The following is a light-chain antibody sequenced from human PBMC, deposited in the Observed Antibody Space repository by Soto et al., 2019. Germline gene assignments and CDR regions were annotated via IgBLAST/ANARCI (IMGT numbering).Light chain of an antibody. CDR2: EVS. Sequence: QSVLTQPPSVSGSPGQSVTISCTGTSSDVGRYNRVSWYQQSPGTVPRLMIYEVSNRPSGVPDRFSASKSGNTASLTISGLQGEDEADYYCTSYTGSTTWVFGGGTKLTVL. CDR1: SSDVGRYNR. J-gene: IGLJ3*02. CDR3: TSYTGSTTWV. V-gene: IGLV2-18*02.